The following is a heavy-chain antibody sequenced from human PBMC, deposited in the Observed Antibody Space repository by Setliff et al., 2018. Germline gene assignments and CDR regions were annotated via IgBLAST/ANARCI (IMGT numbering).Heavy chain of an antibody. D-gene: IGHD3-10*01. CDR1: GFSFSNYG. CDR2: ISTSSSTK. Sequence: GGSLRLSCVVSGFSFSNYGMTWVRQAPGKGLEWISYISTSSSTKYYADSVKGRFTISRDNANQSLYLQMNSLRAEDTAVYYCAREGRGVYYHYYYMDVWGKGTTVTVSS. CDR3: AREGRGVYYHYYYMDV. V-gene: IGHV3-48*01. J-gene: IGHJ6*03.